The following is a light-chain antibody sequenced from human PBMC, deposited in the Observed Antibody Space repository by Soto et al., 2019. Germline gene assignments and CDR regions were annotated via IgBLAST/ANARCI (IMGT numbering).Light chain of an antibody. V-gene: IGLV2-14*01. CDR1: SSDVGDFNY. Sequence: QSARTQPASVSGSPGQSITISCTGTSSDVGDFNYVSWYQQHPGKAPKLMIYDVGNRPSGVSIRFSGSKSGSTASLTISGLQAEDEADYYCSSFSSSTTRVFGTGTKLTVL. J-gene: IGLJ1*01. CDR3: SSFSSSTTRV. CDR2: DVG.